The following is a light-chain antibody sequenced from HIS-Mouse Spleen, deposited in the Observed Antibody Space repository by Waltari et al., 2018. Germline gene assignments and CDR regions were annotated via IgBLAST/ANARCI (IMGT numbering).Light chain of an antibody. CDR2: KAS. Sequence: DIQMTQSPSTLSASVGHRVTITCRASQIISSWLAWYQQKPGRAPKLLIYKASSIESGVPSRFSGSGSGTEFTLTISSLQPDDFATYYCQQYRTFGQGTKVEIK. J-gene: IGKJ1*01. CDR3: QQYRT. CDR1: QIISSW. V-gene: IGKV1-5*03.